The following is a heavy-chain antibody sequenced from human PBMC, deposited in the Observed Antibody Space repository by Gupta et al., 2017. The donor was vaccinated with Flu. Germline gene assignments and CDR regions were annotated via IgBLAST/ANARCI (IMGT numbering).Heavy chain of an antibody. D-gene: IGHD3-16*01. V-gene: IGHV2-5*02. J-gene: IGHJ4*02. CDR1: GYSLSSPGWS. Sequence: QITLKEPGPTRERPTHTPAQPYTFSGYSLSSPGWSGGGMRQPPGKALEWLSLIFWDDDRRYRPYLKNSLTITKDASNIQVVLTMTTMDPMDTATSHCAPGIEADGYGYYFRYWGQGTLVTVSS. CDR3: APGIEADGYGYYFRY. CDR2: IFWDDDR.